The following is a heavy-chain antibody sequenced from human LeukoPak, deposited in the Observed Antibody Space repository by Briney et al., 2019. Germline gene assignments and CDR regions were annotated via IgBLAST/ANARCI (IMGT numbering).Heavy chain of an antibody. V-gene: IGHV3-21*01. J-gene: IGHJ4*02. Sequence: GGSLRLSCVASGFTFSRYTMNWVRQAPGKGLELVSAISGSSDHIHYADSMKGRFTISRDNAKNSLYLQMNSLTAEDTAVYYCARDFFDSSGHYYDAYWGQGTLVTVSS. CDR1: GFTFSRYT. CDR2: ISGSSDHI. CDR3: ARDFFDSSGHYYDAY. D-gene: IGHD6-19*01.